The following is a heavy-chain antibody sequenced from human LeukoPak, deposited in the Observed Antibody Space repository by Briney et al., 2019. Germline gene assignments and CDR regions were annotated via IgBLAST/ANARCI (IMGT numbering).Heavy chain of an antibody. D-gene: IGHD4-17*01. J-gene: IGHJ4*02. V-gene: IGHV4-38-2*01. CDR1: GYSISSGDY. CDR2: VYYSGST. Sequence: PSETLSLTCAVSGYSISSGDYWGWIRQPPGKGLEWIGSVYYSGSTHYNPSLKSRVTISVDTSRNQFSLRLSSVRAADTAVYYCARNSTVTSPSTGYFDYWGQGTLATVSS. CDR3: ARNSTVTSPSTGYFDY.